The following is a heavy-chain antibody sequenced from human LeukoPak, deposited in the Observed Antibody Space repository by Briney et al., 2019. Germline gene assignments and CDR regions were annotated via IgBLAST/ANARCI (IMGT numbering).Heavy chain of an antibody. CDR1: GFTFDDYT. CDR2: ISWDGGST. D-gene: IGHD1-26*01. V-gene: IGHV3-43*01. Sequence: GGSLRLSCAASGFTFDDYTMPWVRQAPGKGLEWVSLISWDGGSTYYADSVKGRFTISRDNSKNSLYLQMNSLRTEDTALYYCAQEIVGAPTDYGMDVWGQGTTVTVSS. J-gene: IGHJ6*02. CDR3: AQEIVGAPTDYGMDV.